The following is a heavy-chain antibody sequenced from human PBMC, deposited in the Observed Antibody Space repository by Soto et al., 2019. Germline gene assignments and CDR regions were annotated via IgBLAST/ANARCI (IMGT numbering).Heavy chain of an antibody. J-gene: IGHJ5*02. V-gene: IGHV3-23*01. CDR3: AKGGIDYDSSGYYEWFDP. CDR2: ISGSGGST. CDR1: GFTFSSYA. D-gene: IGHD3-22*01. Sequence: GGSLRLSCAASGFTFSSYAMSWVRQAPGKGLEWVSAISGSGGSTYYADSVKGRFTISRDNSKNTLYLQMNSLRAEDTAVYYCAKGGIDYDSSGYYEWFDPWGQGTLVTVSS.